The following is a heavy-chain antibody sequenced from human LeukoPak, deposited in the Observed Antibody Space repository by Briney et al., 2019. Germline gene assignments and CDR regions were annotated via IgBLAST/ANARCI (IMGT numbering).Heavy chain of an antibody. CDR1: GGSISSYS. V-gene: IGHV4-4*07. J-gene: IGHJ3*02. CDR3: AKDKMDIGSDAFDI. D-gene: IGHD1-14*01. CDR2: IYTSGTT. Sequence: SETLSLACTVSGGSISSYSWSWIRQPAGKGLEWIGRIYTSGTTNVNPSLKSRVTISVDKSKNQLSLKLGSVTAADTAVYYCAKDKMDIGSDAFDIWGQGTMLTISS.